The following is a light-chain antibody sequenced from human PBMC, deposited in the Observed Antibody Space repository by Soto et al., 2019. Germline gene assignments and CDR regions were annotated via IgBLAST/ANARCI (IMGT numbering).Light chain of an antibody. CDR2: DVS. CDR3: NSYTSNNTYV. Sequence: QSVLTQPASVSGSPGQAITISCSGTSSDVGAFNYVFWYQQHPGKAPKLMIYDVSNRPSGVSNRFSGSKSGNTASLTISGLRAEDEADYYCNSYTSNNTYVFGTGTKLTVL. J-gene: IGLJ1*01. V-gene: IGLV2-14*03. CDR1: SSDVGAFNY.